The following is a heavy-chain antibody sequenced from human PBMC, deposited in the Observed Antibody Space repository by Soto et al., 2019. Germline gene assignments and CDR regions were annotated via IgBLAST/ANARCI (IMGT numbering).Heavy chain of an antibody. J-gene: IGHJ4*02. Sequence: SETLSLTCTVSGGSISSSSYYWGWIRQPPGKGLEWIGSIYYSGSTYYNPSLKSRVTISVDTSKNQFSLKLSSVTAADTAVYYCARRSIAAAAFDYWGQGTLVTVSS. CDR2: IYYSGST. V-gene: IGHV4-39*01. D-gene: IGHD6-13*01. CDR3: ARRSIAAAAFDY. CDR1: GGSISSSSYY.